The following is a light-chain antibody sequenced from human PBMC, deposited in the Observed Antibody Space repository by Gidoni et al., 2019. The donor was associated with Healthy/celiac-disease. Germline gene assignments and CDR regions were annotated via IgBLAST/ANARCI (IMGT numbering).Light chain of an antibody. J-gene: IGKJ2*01. CDR3: QQYDNLYT. CDR1: QDISND. Sequence: DIQMTQSPSSLSASVGDRVTITCQASQDISNDLNWYQQKPGKAPKLLIYDASNLETGVQSRFSGSGSGTDFTFTISSLQPEDIATYYCQQYDNLYTFGQGTKLEIK. V-gene: IGKV1-33*01. CDR2: DAS.